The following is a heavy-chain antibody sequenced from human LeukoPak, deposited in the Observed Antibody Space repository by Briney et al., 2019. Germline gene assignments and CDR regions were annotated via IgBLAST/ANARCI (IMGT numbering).Heavy chain of an antibody. CDR1: GFTFSSYG. CDR2: ISYDGSNK. CDR3: ARAGAPYSRGPFDP. V-gene: IGHV3-30*03. Sequence: GRSLRLSCAASGFTFSSYGMHWVRQAPGKGLEWVAVISYDGSNKYYADSVKGRFTISRDNSKNTLYLQMNSLRAEDTAVYYCARAGAPYSRGPFDPWGQGTLVTVSS. D-gene: IGHD6-13*01. J-gene: IGHJ5*02.